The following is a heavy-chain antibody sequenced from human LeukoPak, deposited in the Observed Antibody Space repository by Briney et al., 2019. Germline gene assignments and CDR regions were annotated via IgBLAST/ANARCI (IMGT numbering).Heavy chain of an antibody. V-gene: IGHV3-23*01. CDR2: ISGSGGST. CDR3: ATTGYSSGWYLDY. Sequence: PGGSLRLSCVASGFTVSSNYMSWVRQAPGKGLEWVSAISGSGGSTYYADSVKGRFTISRDNSKNTLYLQMNSLRAEDTAVYYCATTGYSSGWYLDYWGQGTLVTVSS. CDR1: GFTVSSNY. J-gene: IGHJ4*02. D-gene: IGHD6-19*01.